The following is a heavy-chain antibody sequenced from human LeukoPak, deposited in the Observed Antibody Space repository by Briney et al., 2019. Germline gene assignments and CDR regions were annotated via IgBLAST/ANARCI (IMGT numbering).Heavy chain of an antibody. CDR1: DFTFSSYS. D-gene: IGHD3-22*01. CDR3: VRDDDRPDNGLDY. V-gene: IGHV3-48*01. J-gene: IGHJ4*02. Sequence: GGSLRLSCAAYDFTFSSYSMNWVRQAPGKGLEWVSYISSGSTPTYYADSVKGRFTISRDNSKNTLYLQMNSLRAEDTAVYYCVRDDDRPDNGLDYWGQGTLVTVSS. CDR2: ISSGSTPT.